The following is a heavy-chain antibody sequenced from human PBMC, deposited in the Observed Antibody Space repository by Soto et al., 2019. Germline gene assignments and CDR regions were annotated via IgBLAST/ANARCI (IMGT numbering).Heavy chain of an antibody. CDR2: IDPSDSYT. J-gene: IGHJ6*02. V-gene: IGHV5-10-1*01. CDR3: WSGYYTDYYYGMDV. Sequence: HGESLKISCKGSGYSFTSYWISWVRQMPGKGLEWMGRIDPSDSYTNYSPSFQGHVTISADKSISTAYLQWSSLKASDTAMYYCWSGYYTDYYYGMDVWGQGTTVTVSS. CDR1: GYSFTSYW. D-gene: IGHD3-3*01.